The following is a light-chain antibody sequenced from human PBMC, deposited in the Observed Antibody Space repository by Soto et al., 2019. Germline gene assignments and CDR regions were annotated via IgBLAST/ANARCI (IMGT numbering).Light chain of an antibody. Sequence: EIVMTQSPATLSVSPGERSTLSCRASQSVSSNLAWYQQKPGQAPRLLIYGASTRATGIPARFSGSGSGTEFTLTISSLQSEDFAVYYCQQYNNWLTWTFGQGTTGDIK. CDR3: QQYNNWLTWT. CDR1: QSVSSN. J-gene: IGKJ1*01. CDR2: GAS. V-gene: IGKV3-15*01.